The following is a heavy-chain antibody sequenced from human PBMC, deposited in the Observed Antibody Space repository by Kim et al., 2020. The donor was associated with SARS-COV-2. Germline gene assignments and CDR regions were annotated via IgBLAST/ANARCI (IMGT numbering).Heavy chain of an antibody. D-gene: IGHD1-1*01. V-gene: IGHV3-73*01. CDR3: FRRVRTTVEFDP. Sequence: GGSLRLSCAASGFSFSDFDIHWVRQASGKGLEWVGRIGGNSKPVAIAYAASLQGRFTISTDDSKHTAYLQMTSLKTADTADYYCFRRVRTTVEFDPWGQGTPVAVSS. CDR2: IGGNSKPVAI. J-gene: IGHJ5*02. CDR1: GFSFSDFD.